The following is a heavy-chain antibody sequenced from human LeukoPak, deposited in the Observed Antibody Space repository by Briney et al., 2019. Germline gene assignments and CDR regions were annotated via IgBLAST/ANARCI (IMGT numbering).Heavy chain of an antibody. CDR2: ISYDGSNK. V-gene: IGHV3-30-3*01. J-gene: IGHJ4*02. CDR1: GFTFSSYA. CDR3: ARDQNSGYGFDY. D-gene: IGHD5-12*01. Sequence: PGGSLRLSCAASGFTFSSYAMHWVRQAPGKGLEWVAVISYDGSNKYYADSVRGRFTISRDNSKNTLYLQMNSPRAEDTAVYYCARDQNSGYGFDYWGQGTLVTVSS.